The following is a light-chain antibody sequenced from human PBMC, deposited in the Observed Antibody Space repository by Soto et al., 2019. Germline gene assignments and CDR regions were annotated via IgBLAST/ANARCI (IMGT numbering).Light chain of an antibody. CDR1: QSISSW. Sequence: QIGQSHSSLSGCVGDSDTNTFQSSQSISSWLAWYQQKPGKAPKLLIYKASSLESGVPSRFSGSGSGTEFALTIGGPQPEDFATYYCQQYSSYWTFGQGTKVDIK. J-gene: IGKJ1*01. CDR3: QQYSSYWT. V-gene: IGKV1-5*03. CDR2: KAS.